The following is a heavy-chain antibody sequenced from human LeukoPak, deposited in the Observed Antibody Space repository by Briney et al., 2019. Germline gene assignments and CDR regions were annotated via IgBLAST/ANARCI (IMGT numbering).Heavy chain of an antibody. D-gene: IGHD2-2*01. CDR2: IKQDGSEK. V-gene: IGHV3-7*01. CDR1: GFTFSSYW. J-gene: IGHJ6*03. CDR3: ARDLSCSSTSCYPSSSYYYMDV. Sequence: GGSLRLSCAASGFTFSSYWMSWVRQAPGKGLEWVANIKQDGSEKYYVDSVKGRFTISRDNAKNSLYLQMNSLRAEDTAVYYCARDLSCSSTSCYPSSSYYYMDVWGKGTTVTVSS.